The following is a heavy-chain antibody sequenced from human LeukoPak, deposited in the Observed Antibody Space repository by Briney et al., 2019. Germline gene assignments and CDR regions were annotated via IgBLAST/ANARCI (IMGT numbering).Heavy chain of an antibody. CDR3: ARSIAAAGTPYDY. CDR2: IDYDGGSG. J-gene: IGHJ4*02. Sequence: GGSLRLSCEASGFTLSSYSMNWVRQAPGKGLEWVSSIDYDGGSGHYADSVKGRFTISRDNSKNTLYLQMNSLRAEDTAVYYCARSIAAAGTPYDYWGQGTLVTVSS. CDR1: GFTLSSYS. V-gene: IGHV3-NL1*01. D-gene: IGHD6-13*01.